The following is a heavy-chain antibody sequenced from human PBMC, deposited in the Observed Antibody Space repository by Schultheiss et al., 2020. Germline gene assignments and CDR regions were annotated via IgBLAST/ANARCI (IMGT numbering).Heavy chain of an antibody. CDR2: IYYSGST. CDR1: GGSISSSSHY. V-gene: IGHV4-39*01. Sequence: SETLSLTCTVSGGSISSSSHYWGWIRQPPGKGLEWIGSIYYSGSTFYYPSLKSRVTISVDTSRTQFSLKLSSVTAADTAVYYCARWKHGAWLGADDVDIWGQGTVVTVSS. D-gene: IGHD3-10*01. J-gene: IGHJ3*02. CDR3: ARWKHGAWLGADDVDI.